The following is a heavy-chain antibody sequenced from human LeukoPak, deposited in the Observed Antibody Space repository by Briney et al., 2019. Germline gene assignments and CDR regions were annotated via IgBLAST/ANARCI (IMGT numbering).Heavy chain of an antibody. Sequence: ASVKVSCKASGGTFSSYAIIWVRQAPGQGLGWMGRIIPILGIANYAQKFQGRVTITADKSTSTAYMELSSLRSEDTAVYYCARDRYSYGPHDYWGQGTLVTVSS. CDR1: GGTFSSYA. CDR2: IIPILGIA. V-gene: IGHV1-69*04. CDR3: ARDRYSYGPHDY. D-gene: IGHD5-18*01. J-gene: IGHJ4*02.